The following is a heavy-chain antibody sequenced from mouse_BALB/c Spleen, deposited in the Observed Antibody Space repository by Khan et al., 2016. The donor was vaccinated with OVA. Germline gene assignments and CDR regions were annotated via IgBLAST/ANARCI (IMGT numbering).Heavy chain of an antibody. D-gene: IGHD4-1*01. J-gene: IGHJ4*01. CDR2: IYPGDGDT. CDR1: GYTFTSYW. V-gene: IGHV1-87*01. CDR3: ASDWDWAMDY. Sequence: QVRLQQSGAELARPGASVKLSCKASGYTFTSYWMQWVKQRPGQGLEWIGAIYPGDGDTRYTQKFKGKATLTADKSSSTAYMQLSSLASEDSAVYYCASDWDWAMDYWGQGTSVTVSS.